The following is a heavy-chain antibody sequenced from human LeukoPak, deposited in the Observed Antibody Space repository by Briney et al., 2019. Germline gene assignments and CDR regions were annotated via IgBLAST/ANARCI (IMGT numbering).Heavy chain of an antibody. V-gene: IGHV4-38-2*01. Sequence: PSETLSLTCAVSGYSISSGYYWGWIRQPPGKGLEWIGSIYHSGSTYYNPSLKSRVTISVDTSKNQFSLKLNSVTAADTAVYYCTSPREMATIYDAFDIWGQGTMVTVSS. CDR2: IYHSGST. J-gene: IGHJ3*02. D-gene: IGHD5-24*01. CDR1: GYSISSGYY. CDR3: TSPREMATIYDAFDI.